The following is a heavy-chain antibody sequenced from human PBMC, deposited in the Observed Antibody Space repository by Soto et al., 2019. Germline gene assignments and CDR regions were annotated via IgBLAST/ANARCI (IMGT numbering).Heavy chain of an antibody. D-gene: IGHD2-8*01. J-gene: IGHJ4*02. V-gene: IGHV1-3*01. CDR2: INAGNGNT. CDR1: GYTFTSYA. Sequence: QVQLVQSGAEVKKPGASVKVSCKASGYTFTSYAMHWVRQAPGQRREWMGWINAGNGNTKYSQKFQGRVTITRDTSASTAYMELSSLRSEDTAVYYCARSYIVLMVYAMTFDYWGQGTLVTVSS. CDR3: ARSYIVLMVYAMTFDY.